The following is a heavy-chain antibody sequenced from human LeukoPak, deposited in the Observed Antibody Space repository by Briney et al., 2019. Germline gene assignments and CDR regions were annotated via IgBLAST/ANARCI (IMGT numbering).Heavy chain of an antibody. CDR1: GGSISSYY. V-gene: IGHV4-59*01. CDR3: AAGDCSSTSCYGWEVFDY. J-gene: IGHJ4*02. Sequence: SETLSLTCTVSGGSISSYYWSWIRQPPGRGLEWIGYIYYSGSTNYNPSLKSRVTISVDTSKNQFSLKLSSVTAADTAVYYCAAGDCSSTSCYGWEVFDYWGQGTLVTVSS. CDR2: IYYSGST. D-gene: IGHD2-2*01.